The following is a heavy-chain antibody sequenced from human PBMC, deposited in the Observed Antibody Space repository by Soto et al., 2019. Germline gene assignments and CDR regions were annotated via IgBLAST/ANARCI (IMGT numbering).Heavy chain of an antibody. J-gene: IGHJ4*02. D-gene: IGHD6-6*01. V-gene: IGHV3-74*01. Sequence: EVYLVESGGKLIQPGGSLRLSCEDSGMNFGGYWMHWVRQAPGKGLVWVSEINTDGTSTNYADSLKGRFTICRDNARDRMYLQMNSMSVEDTAVYYCATPSAPVDSWGQGTRVTVSS. CDR1: GMNFGGYW. CDR3: ATPSAPVDS. CDR2: INTDGTST.